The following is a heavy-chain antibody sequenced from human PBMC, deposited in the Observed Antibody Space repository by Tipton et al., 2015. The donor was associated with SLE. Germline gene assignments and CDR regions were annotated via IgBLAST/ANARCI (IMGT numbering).Heavy chain of an antibody. CDR2: IFTSGST. CDR1: GGSIINYY. V-gene: IGHV4-4*07. D-gene: IGHD6-19*01. J-gene: IGHJ4*02. CDR3: ARERPVAGPFDY. Sequence: TLSLICTVSGGSIINYYCDWIRQPAGKGREWIVRIFTSGSTNYNPTPKRRVTMSVETSKNQFPLKLSTGTAADTAVYYCARERPVAGPFDYWGQGTLVTVSS.